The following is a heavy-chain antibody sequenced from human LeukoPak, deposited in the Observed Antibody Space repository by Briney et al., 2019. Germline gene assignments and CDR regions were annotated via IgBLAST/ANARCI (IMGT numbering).Heavy chain of an antibody. Sequence: GGSLRLSCAASGFTFSSYSMNWVRQAPGKGLGWVSSISSSSSYIYFADSVKGRFTISRDNAKNSLYLQMNSLRAEDTAVYYCARINWNAPFDYWGQGTLVTVSS. D-gene: IGHD1-1*01. CDR3: ARINWNAPFDY. CDR1: GFTFSSYS. V-gene: IGHV3-21*01. CDR2: ISSSSSYI. J-gene: IGHJ4*02.